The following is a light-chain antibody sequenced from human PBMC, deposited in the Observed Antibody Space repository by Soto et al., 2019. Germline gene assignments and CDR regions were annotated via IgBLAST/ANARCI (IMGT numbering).Light chain of an antibody. J-gene: IGKJ5*01. V-gene: IGKV3-11*01. CDR3: QQRSNWPSIT. Sequence: EIVLTQSPATLSVSPGERATLSCRASQSVSRDVAWYQQKPGQGPRLLIYDASSRATGIPARFSGSGSGTDFTLTISSLDPGDSAVYYCQQRSNWPSITFGQGTRL. CDR2: DAS. CDR1: QSVSRD.